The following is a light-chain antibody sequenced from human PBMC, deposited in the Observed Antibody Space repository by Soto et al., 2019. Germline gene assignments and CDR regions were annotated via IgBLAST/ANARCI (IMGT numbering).Light chain of an antibody. CDR2: KAS. CDR1: QSISSW. J-gene: IGKJ4*01. CDR3: QQYNSYSPLT. V-gene: IGKV1-5*03. Sequence: DIQMTQSPSTLSASVGDRVTITCRASQSISSWLAWYQQKSGKAPKLLIYKASTLESGVPSRFSGSGSGTEFTLTISSLQPDDFATYYCQQYNSYSPLTFGGGTKVDIK.